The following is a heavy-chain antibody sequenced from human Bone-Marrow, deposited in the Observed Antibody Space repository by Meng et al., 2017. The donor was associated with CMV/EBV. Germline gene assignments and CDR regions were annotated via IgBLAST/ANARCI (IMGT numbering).Heavy chain of an antibody. D-gene: IGHD2-8*01. J-gene: IGHJ4*02. CDR2: IIPILGIA. CDR3: AREPINGVPYYFDY. V-gene: IGHV1-69*10. Sequence: SVKVSCKASGGTFSSYAISWVRQAPGQGLEWMGGIIPILGIANYAQKFQGRVTITADKSTSTAYMELSSLRSEDTAVYYCAREPINGVPYYFDYWGQGTLVTVSS. CDR1: GGTFSSYA.